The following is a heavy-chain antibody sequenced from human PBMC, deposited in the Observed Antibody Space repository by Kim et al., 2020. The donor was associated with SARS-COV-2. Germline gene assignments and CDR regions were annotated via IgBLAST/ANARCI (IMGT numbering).Heavy chain of an antibody. CDR1: GYTFTGYY. D-gene: IGHD6-13*01. CDR3: ARERRIAAAGTFPVDC. J-gene: IGHJ4*02. CDR2: INPNSAVT. Sequence: ASVKVSYKASGYTFTGYYLHWVRQAPGQGLEWMGWINPNSAVTNYAQKFQSRVTMTRDTSITTAYMELSRLRSDDTAVYYCARERRIAAAGTFPVDCWGQGALVTVSS. V-gene: IGHV1-2*02.